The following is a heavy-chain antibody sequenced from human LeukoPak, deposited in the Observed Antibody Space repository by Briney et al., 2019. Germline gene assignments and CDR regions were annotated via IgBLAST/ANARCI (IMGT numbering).Heavy chain of an antibody. CDR3: ARGGSGYDSFYYYGMDV. CDR2: IYYSGST. D-gene: IGHD5-12*01. V-gene: IGHV4-61*08. Sequence: SETLSLTCSVSGGSISSDGYYWSWIRHHPGKGLEWIGYIYYSGSTKYNPSLKSRVTISVDTSKNQFSLKLSSVTAADTAVYYCARGGSGYDSFYYYGMDVWGQGTTVTVSS. CDR1: GGSISSDGYY. J-gene: IGHJ6*02.